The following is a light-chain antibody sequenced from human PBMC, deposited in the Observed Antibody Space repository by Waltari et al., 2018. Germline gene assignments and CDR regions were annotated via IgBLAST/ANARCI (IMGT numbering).Light chain of an antibody. V-gene: IGKV3-20*01. J-gene: IGKJ1*01. Sequence: IVLTLSPGTLSLSPGERATLSCRASQSISRYLAWYQQKPGQAPRLLIYAASSRATGIPDRFSGSGSGTDFSLTISRLEPEDFAVYFCQNHERLPAVFGQGTKVEIK. CDR1: QSISRY. CDR2: AAS. CDR3: QNHERLPAV.